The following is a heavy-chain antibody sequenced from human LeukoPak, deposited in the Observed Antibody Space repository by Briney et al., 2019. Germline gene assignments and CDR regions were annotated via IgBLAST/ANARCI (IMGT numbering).Heavy chain of an antibody. CDR1: GGSISSYY. Sequence: PSETLSLTCTVSGGSISSYYWSWIRQPAGKGLEWIGRIYTSGSTNYNPSLKSRVTMSVDTSKNQFSLKLSSVTAADTAVSYCAREDYDYVWGSYRFDYWGQGTLVTVSS. D-gene: IGHD3-16*02. J-gene: IGHJ4*02. V-gene: IGHV4-4*07. CDR2: IYTSGST. CDR3: AREDYDYVWGSYRFDY.